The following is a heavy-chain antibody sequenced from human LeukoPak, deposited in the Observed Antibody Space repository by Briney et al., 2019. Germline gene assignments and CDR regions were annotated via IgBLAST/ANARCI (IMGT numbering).Heavy chain of an antibody. Sequence: ASVKVSCKASGYTFTSFGICWVRQAPGQGLEWMGWISAYNGNTIYAQMLQGRVTMTTDTSTSTAYMELRSLRSDDTAVYYCARDLSSSYYYVFDYWGQGTLVTVSS. D-gene: IGHD3-22*01. CDR1: GYTFTSFG. V-gene: IGHV1-18*01. CDR3: ARDLSSSYYYVFDY. CDR2: ISAYNGNT. J-gene: IGHJ4*02.